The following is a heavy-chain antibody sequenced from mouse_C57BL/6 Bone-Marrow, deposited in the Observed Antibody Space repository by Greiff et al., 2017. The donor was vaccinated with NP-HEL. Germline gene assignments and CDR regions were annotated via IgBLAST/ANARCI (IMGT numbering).Heavy chain of an antibody. D-gene: IGHD2-3*01. Sequence: QVQLQQSGAELVRPGASVTLSCKASGYTFTDYEMNWMKTKPVHGLEWIGAIDPETGGTAYNQKFKGKAILTADKSSSTAYMELRSLTSEDSAVYYCTRHSDGYYFDYWGQGTTLTVSS. CDR1: GYTFTDYE. V-gene: IGHV1-15*01. J-gene: IGHJ2*01. CDR2: IDPETGGT. CDR3: TRHSDGYYFDY.